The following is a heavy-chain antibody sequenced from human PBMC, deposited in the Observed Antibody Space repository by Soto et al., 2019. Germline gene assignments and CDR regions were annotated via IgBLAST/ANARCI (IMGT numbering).Heavy chain of an antibody. CDR2: IYYSGST. D-gene: IGHD2-8*01. Sequence: SETLSLTCTVSGGSISSGGYYWSWIRQHPGKGLEWIGYIYYSGSTYYNPSLKSRVTISVDTSKNQFSLKLSSVTAADTAVYYCARVGIVMVYALHWFAPWGQGTLVTVSS. J-gene: IGHJ5*02. CDR1: GGSISSGGYY. V-gene: IGHV4-31*03. CDR3: ARVGIVMVYALHWFAP.